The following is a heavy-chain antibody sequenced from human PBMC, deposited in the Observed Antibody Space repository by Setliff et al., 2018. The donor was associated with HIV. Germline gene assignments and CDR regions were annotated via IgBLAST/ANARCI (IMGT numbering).Heavy chain of an antibody. CDR1: EFTFSSYA. CDR3: ARDCRVGWVFTYGMDV. V-gene: IGHV3-33*08. D-gene: IGHD6-13*01. Sequence: CAASEFTFSSYAMHWVRQAAGKGLEWVAVIWYDGSIEYYIDSVKGRFTISRDNSKNTLFLQMNSLRPEDTAVYYCARDCRVGWVFTYGMDVWGQGTLVTVSS. CDR2: IWYDGSIE. J-gene: IGHJ6*02.